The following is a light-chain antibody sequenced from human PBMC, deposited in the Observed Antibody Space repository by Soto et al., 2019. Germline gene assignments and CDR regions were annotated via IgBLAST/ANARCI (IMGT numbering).Light chain of an antibody. V-gene: IGKV1-33*01. CDR2: DAS. CDR3: QQDDARTFT. CDR1: QHIHNY. Sequence: DIQMTQSPSSLSASVGDRVTITCQAGQHIHNYLNWFQQKPGKPPKLLIYDASKLQTGVTSRFRGSGSGTDFTFTISSLQPVYSATDYCQQDDARTFTFGPGTNVNIK. J-gene: IGKJ3*01.